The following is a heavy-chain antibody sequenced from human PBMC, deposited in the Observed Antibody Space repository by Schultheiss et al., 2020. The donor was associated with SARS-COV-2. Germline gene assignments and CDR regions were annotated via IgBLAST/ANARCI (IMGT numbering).Heavy chain of an antibody. CDR1: GFTFSSYS. Sequence: GSLRLSCAASGFTFSSYSMNWVRQAPGKGLEWVSSISSSSSYIYYADSVKGRFTISRDNAKNSLYLQMNSLRAEDTAVYYCARDPSILGSATAFDLWGQGTMVTVSS. V-gene: IGHV3-21*01. CDR2: ISSSSSYI. J-gene: IGHJ3*01. CDR3: ARDPSILGSATAFDL. D-gene: IGHD2-15*01.